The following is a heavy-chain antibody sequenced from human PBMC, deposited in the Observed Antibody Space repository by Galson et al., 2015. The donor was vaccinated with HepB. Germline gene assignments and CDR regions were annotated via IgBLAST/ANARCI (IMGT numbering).Heavy chain of an antibody. CDR3: TRPSWPVY. V-gene: IGHV3-73*01. Sequence: SLRLSCAASGFTFSGSAMHWVRQASGKGLEWVGRIRSKANSYAIAYAASVKGRFTISRDDSKNTAYLQMNSLKTEDTAVYYCTRPSWPVYWGQGTLVTVSS. CDR1: GFTFSGSA. J-gene: IGHJ4*02. CDR2: IRSKANSYAI. D-gene: IGHD6-13*01.